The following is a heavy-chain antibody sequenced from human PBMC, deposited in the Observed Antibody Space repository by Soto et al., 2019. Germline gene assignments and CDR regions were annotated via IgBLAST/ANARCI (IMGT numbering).Heavy chain of an antibody. D-gene: IGHD6-13*01. CDR3: AREGSSWYGPDF. CDR1: GGNISNVGYY. CDR2: VNYRGST. J-gene: IGHJ4*02. Sequence: SEMMCVTSTVSGGNISNVGYYWSWIRQYPGKGLEWIGYVNYRGSTSYNPSLKSRVAISVDTSKNQFSLRLSSVTVADTAVYYCAREGSSWYGPDFWGQGTLVTVSS. V-gene: IGHV4-31*03.